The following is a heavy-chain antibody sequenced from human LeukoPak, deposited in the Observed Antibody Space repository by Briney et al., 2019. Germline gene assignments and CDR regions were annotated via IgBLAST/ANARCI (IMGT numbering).Heavy chain of an antibody. Sequence: SETLSLTCTVSGGSISSYYWSWIRQPPGKGLEWIGYIYYSGRTNYNPSLKSRVTISVDTSKNQFSLKLSSVTAADTAVYYCARDTYYYDSSGYSRYDWFDPWGQGTLVTVSS. CDR1: GGSISSYY. CDR2: IYYSGRT. D-gene: IGHD3-22*01. CDR3: ARDTYYYDSSGYSRYDWFDP. J-gene: IGHJ5*02. V-gene: IGHV4-59*01.